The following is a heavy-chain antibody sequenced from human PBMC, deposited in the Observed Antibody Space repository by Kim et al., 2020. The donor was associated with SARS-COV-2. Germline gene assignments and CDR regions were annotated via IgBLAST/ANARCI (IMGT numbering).Heavy chain of an antibody. J-gene: IGHJ4*02. CDR1: GFTLSNNA. V-gene: IGHV3-23*01. CDR3: AKDRGGSGWPVFDY. CDR2: IHPRAETT. D-gene: IGHD6-19*01. Sequence: GGSLRLSCAVSGFTLSNNAMSWVRQAPGRGLEWVSTIHPRAETTYYADSVNGRFTIYIDSSNHTLYLQLNSLRADDTAVYYCAKDRGGSGWPVFDYWGQGTLVTVSS.